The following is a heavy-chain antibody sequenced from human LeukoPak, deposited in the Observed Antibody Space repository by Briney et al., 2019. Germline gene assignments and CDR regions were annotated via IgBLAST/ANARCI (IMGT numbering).Heavy chain of an antibody. CDR2: ISGSGSST. J-gene: IGHJ4*02. CDR1: GFTFSTYA. D-gene: IGHD3-10*01. CDR3: AKGYYGSGSYGWFDY. V-gene: IGHV3-23*01. Sequence: GGSLRLSCAASGFTFSTYAMTWVRQAPGQGLEWVSSISGSGSSTYYADSVKGRFTISRDDSKNTLYLQMKNLRAEDTAVYSCAKGYYGSGSYGWFDYWGQGTLVTVSS.